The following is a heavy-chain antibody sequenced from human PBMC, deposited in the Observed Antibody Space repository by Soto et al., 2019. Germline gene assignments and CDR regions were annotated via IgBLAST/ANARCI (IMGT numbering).Heavy chain of an antibody. CDR2: IYYSGST. V-gene: IGHV4-39*01. CDR3: ARQRTSVVTQAYFDV. CDR1: GDSISSRSYY. Sequence: PSETLSLTCTVTGDSISSRSYYWGWIRQPPGKGLEWIGSIYYSGSTYNNPSLRSRVSMSIDTSKDQFSLKLKSVTAADTALYFCARQRTSVVTQAYFDVWGPGPQVTGSA. J-gene: IGHJ4*02. D-gene: IGHD2-21*02.